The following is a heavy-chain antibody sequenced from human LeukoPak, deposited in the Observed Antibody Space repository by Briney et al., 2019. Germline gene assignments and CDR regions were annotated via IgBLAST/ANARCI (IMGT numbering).Heavy chain of an antibody. D-gene: IGHD1-26*01. Sequence: SETLSLTCTVSGGSISSYFWSWIRQPAGKGLEWIGRIYISGSTNYIPSLKSRVTMSVDTSKRQFSLKLSSVTAADTVVYFCARGERSYYDYWGQGTLVTVSS. V-gene: IGHV4-4*07. CDR1: GGSISSYF. J-gene: IGHJ4*02. CDR3: ARGERSYYDY. CDR2: IYISGST.